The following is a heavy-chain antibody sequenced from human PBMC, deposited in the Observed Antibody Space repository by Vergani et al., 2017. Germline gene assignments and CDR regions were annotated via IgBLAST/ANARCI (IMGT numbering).Heavy chain of an antibody. CDR2: ISSSSSYT. J-gene: IGHJ4*02. Sequence: VQLLESGGGLVQPGGSLRLSCAASGFTFSDYYMSWIRQAPGKGLEWVSYISSSSSYTNYADSVKGRFTISRDNAKNSLYLQMNSLRAEDTAVYYCATAGYCSGGSCHEPYWGQGTLVTVSS. V-gene: IGHV3-11*03. CDR1: GFTFSDYY. D-gene: IGHD2-15*01. CDR3: ATAGYCSGGSCHEPY.